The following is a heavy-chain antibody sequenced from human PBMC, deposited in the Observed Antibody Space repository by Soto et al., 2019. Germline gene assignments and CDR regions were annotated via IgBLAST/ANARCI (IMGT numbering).Heavy chain of an antibody. Sequence: QVQLVQSGAEVKKPGSSVKVSCKASGGTFSSYAISWVRQAPGQGLEWMGGIIPIFGTANYAQKFQGRVTXXAXEXXSTAYMELSSLRSEDTAVYYCARPRYGGTRYYFDYWGQGTLVTVSS. D-gene: IGHD4-17*01. CDR1: GGTFSSYA. CDR3: ARPRYGGTRYYFDY. CDR2: IIPIFGTA. J-gene: IGHJ4*02. V-gene: IGHV1-69*12.